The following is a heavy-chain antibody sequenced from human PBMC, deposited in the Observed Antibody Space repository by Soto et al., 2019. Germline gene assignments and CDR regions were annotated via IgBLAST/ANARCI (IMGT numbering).Heavy chain of an antibody. D-gene: IGHD3-22*01. V-gene: IGHV3-15*01. CDR3: TTIVLVPLDH. CDR2: IKSKSDGETA. CDR1: GFTFTNAW. Sequence: GESLKISCRTSGFTFTNAWMNWVRLTAGNGLEWVGRIKSKSDGETAEYAAPVKGRFIISRDDSTDTLYLEMNNLTSEDSAVYYCTTIVLVPLDHWGQGVLVTVSS. J-gene: IGHJ4*02.